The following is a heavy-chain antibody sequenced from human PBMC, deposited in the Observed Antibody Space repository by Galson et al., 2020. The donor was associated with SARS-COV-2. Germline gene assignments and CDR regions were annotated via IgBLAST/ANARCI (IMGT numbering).Heavy chain of an antibody. CDR2: IYPEDSDT. J-gene: IGHJ3*01. Sequence: HGESLKISRQGSGYSFSHKWNGRVRPMPGKGLEWMGIIYPEDSDTRYSTPLQGQVTISDDKSTSTVYLQWNSLKTSDTGIYYCARGFGDTVDAFVVWGHGTTVTVSS. CDR1: GYSFSHKW. CDR3: ARGFGDTVDAFVV. D-gene: IGHD5-18*01. V-gene: IGHV5-51*01.